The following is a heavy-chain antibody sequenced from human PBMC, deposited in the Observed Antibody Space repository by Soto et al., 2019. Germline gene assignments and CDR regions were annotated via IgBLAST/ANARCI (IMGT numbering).Heavy chain of an antibody. V-gene: IGHV3-30*18. CDR1: GFTFSSYG. CDR2: ISYDGSNK. D-gene: IGHD6-19*01. CDR3: AKVSQWLADYYYYYMDV. J-gene: IGHJ6*03. Sequence: QVQLVESGGGVVQPGRSLRLSCAASGFTFSSYGMHWVRQAPGKGLEWVAVISYDGSNKYYADSVKGRFTISRDNSKNTLYLQMNSLRAEDTAVYYCAKVSQWLADYYYYYMDVWGKGTTVTVSS.